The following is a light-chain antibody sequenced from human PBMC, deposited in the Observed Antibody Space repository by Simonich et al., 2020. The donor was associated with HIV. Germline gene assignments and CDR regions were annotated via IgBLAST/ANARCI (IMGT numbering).Light chain of an antibody. CDR2: GAS. CDR3: QQYGSSLSYT. V-gene: IGKV3-15*01. Sequence: ERVMTQSPATLSVSPGERATLSCRASQSISTNLAWYQQKPGQAPRLLIYGASTRATGIPARFSGSGSGTEFTLTISRLEPEDFAVYYCQQYGSSLSYTFGQGTKLEIK. J-gene: IGKJ2*01. CDR1: QSISTN.